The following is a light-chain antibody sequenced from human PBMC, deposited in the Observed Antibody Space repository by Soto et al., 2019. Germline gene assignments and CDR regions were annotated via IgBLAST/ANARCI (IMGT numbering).Light chain of an antibody. Sequence: DIQMTQSPSTLSASVGDRVTITCRASQSVRSWSTWYQQKPGKAPKFLIYDASTLESGVPSRFSGSRSGTELTLTISSLQPDDFATYCSQHYDDDSLTCGGGNKVEI. CDR3: QHYDDDSLT. CDR2: DAS. J-gene: IGKJ4*01. V-gene: IGKV1-5*01. CDR1: QSVRSW.